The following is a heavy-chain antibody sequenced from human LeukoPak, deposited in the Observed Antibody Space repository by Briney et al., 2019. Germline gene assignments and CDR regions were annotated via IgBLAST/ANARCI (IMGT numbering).Heavy chain of an antibody. CDR3: ARAPDGVVEYFQY. D-gene: IGHD2-15*01. CDR1: GGSFSSNNW. Sequence: PSETLSPTCAVSGGSFSSNNWWSWVRQPPGKGLEWLGEIYHSGSTKYNPSLKSRITISVDKSKNQFSLNLRSVTAADTAVYYCARAPDGVVEYFQYWGQGTLVTVSS. J-gene: IGHJ1*01. CDR2: IYHSGST. V-gene: IGHV4-4*02.